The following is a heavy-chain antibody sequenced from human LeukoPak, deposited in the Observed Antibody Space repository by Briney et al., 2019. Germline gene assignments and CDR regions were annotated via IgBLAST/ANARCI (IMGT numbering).Heavy chain of an antibody. Sequence: SETLSLTCTVSGGSISSSSYYWGWIRQPPGKGLEWIGSIYYSGSTYYNPSLKSRVTISVDTSKNQFSLKLSSVTAADTAVYYCAREDQLLYGYWGQGTLVTVSS. CDR1: GGSISSSSYY. V-gene: IGHV4-39*07. CDR2: IYYSGST. CDR3: AREDQLLYGY. J-gene: IGHJ4*02. D-gene: IGHD2-2*01.